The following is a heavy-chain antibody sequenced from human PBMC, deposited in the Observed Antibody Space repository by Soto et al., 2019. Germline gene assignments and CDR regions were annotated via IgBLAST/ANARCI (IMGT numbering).Heavy chain of an antibody. Sequence: GGSLRLSCAASGFTFSNYAMSWIRQAPGKGLEWVSYISSGGGTIFYADSVKGRFTISRDNAKNSLYLQMNSLRAEDTAVYYCAKKGYSSSWYGIDYWGQGTLVTVSS. D-gene: IGHD6-13*01. CDR2: ISSGGGTI. V-gene: IGHV3-11*01. J-gene: IGHJ4*02. CDR1: GFTFSNYA. CDR3: AKKGYSSSWYGIDY.